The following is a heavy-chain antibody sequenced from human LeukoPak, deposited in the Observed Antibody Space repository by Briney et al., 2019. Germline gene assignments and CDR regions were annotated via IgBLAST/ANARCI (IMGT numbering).Heavy chain of an antibody. D-gene: IGHD6-13*01. V-gene: IGHV3-74*01. CDR1: GFIFTDYW. CDR3: ARFVLEEHNPAWYEAH. CDR2: ISGDGRGT. J-gene: IGHJ4*02. Sequence: TGGSLRLSCAASGFIFTDYWMHWVRQGPGKELVWVARISGDGRGTTYADSVKGRFTISRDNAKSTAFLQMKSLRAEDTGIYYCARFVLEEHNPAWYEAHWGQGILVTVSS.